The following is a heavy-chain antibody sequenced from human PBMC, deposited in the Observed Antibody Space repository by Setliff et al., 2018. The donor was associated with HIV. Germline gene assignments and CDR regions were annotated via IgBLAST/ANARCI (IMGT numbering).Heavy chain of an antibody. J-gene: IGHJ4*02. CDR1: GDSISTDY. CDR2: IYYSGST. V-gene: IGHV4-59*06. D-gene: IGHD3-10*01. CDR3: ARAYFGSGIYY. Sequence: PSETLSLTCTVSGDSISTDYWTWIRQPPGKGLEWIGYIYYSGSTYYNPSLKSRVTISVDTSKNQFSLKLSSVTAADTAVCYCARAYFGSGIYYWGQGTLVTVSS.